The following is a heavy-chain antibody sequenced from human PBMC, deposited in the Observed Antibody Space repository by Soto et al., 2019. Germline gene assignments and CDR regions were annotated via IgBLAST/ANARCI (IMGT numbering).Heavy chain of an antibody. J-gene: IGHJ4*02. CDR1: GGSFSGYY. D-gene: IGHD6-19*01. Sequence: KTSETLSLTCAVYGGSFSGYYWSWIRQPPGKGLEWIGEINHSGSTNYNPSLKSRVTISVDTSKNQFSLKLSSVTAADTAVYYCARGPHHSSGWYGAYWGQGTLVTVSS. V-gene: IGHV4-34*01. CDR3: ARGPHHSSGWYGAY. CDR2: INHSGST.